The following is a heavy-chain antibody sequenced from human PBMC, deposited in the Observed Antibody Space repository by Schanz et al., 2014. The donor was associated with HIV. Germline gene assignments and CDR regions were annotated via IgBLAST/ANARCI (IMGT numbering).Heavy chain of an antibody. D-gene: IGHD3-16*01. CDR1: GFNFNNYA. J-gene: IGHJ3*02. Sequence: VQLVESGGGLEQPGGSLRLSCAASGFNFNNYAMTWVRQAPGKGLEWVSTISAGVGTASYADSVKGRFTISRDNSKKMLFLQMNRLRAEDTAVYYCAIRTPMISFGAFDIWGRGTMVTVSS. V-gene: IGHV3-23*04. CDR3: AIRTPMISFGAFDI. CDR2: ISAGVGTA.